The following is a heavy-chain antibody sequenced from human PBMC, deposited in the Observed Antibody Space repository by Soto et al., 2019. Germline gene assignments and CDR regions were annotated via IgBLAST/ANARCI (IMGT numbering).Heavy chain of an antibody. CDR1: GDSINSYY. V-gene: IGHV4-59*01. CDR3: ARDGGRYYAMDV. J-gene: IGHJ6*02. Sequence: PSETLSLTCTVCGDSINSYYWSWIRKPPGKGLEWIGNIYHSGSTKYNPSLKSRVTISVDTSKSHFSLRLSSVTAADTAVYYCARDGGRYYAMDVWGQGTTVTVSS. CDR2: IYHSGST. D-gene: IGHD3-3*01.